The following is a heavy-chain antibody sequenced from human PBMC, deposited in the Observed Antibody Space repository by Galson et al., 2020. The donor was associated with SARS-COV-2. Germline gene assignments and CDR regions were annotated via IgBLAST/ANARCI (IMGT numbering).Heavy chain of an antibody. D-gene: IGHD2-2*01. V-gene: IGHV5-51*01. Sequence: KIGESLKISCKGSGYSFTSYWIGWVRQMPGKGLEWMGIIYPGDSDTRYSPSFQGQVTISADKSISTAYPQWSSLKASDTAMYYCARRYCSSTSCLGYYMDVWGKGTTVTVSS. J-gene: IGHJ6*03. CDR3: ARRYCSSTSCLGYYMDV. CDR2: IYPGDSDT. CDR1: GYSFTSYW.